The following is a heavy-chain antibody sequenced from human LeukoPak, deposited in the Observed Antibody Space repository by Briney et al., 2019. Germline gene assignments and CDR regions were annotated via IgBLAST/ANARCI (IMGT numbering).Heavy chain of an antibody. V-gene: IGHV3-30-3*01. D-gene: IGHD5-12*01. Sequence: GRSLRLSCAASGFTFSTYAMHWVRQAPGKGLEWVAVISHDGSNKYYADSVKGRFTISRDNSKNTLYMQMNSLRAEDTAVYYCARRKEELRDGGYVGGALGYWGQGTLVTVSS. J-gene: IGHJ4*02. CDR2: ISHDGSNK. CDR1: GFTFSTYA. CDR3: ARRKEELRDGGYVGGALGY.